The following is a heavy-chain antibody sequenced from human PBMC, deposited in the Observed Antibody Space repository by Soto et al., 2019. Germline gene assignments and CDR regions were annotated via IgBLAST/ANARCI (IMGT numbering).Heavy chain of an antibody. CDR2: IGGSGGKR. CDR1: GFTFNAYA. Sequence: EVQLLESGGGLVLPGGSLRLSCAASGFTFNAYAMTWVRQAPGKGLEWVSAIGGSGGKRYYAASVKGRFTIYRDNSKDALDLQMNSLMVEDTAVYYCARVASDYINSVDHWGQGILVTVSS. J-gene: IGHJ4*02. V-gene: IGHV3-23*01. CDR3: ARVASDYINSVDH. D-gene: IGHD4-4*01.